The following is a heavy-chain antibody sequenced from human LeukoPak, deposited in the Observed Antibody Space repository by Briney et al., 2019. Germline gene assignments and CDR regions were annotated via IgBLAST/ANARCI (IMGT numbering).Heavy chain of an antibody. J-gene: IGHJ4*02. CDR3: AREKDTSLDY. D-gene: IGHD3-16*01. CDR2: ISAYNGNT. V-gene: IGHV1-18*01. CDR1: GYTFTSYG. Sequence: GASVKVSCKASGYTFTSYGISWVRQAPGQGLEWMGWISAYNGNTNYAQKFQGRVTMTRDTSISTAYMELTRLRSDDTAVYYCAREKDTSLDYWGQGTLVTVSS.